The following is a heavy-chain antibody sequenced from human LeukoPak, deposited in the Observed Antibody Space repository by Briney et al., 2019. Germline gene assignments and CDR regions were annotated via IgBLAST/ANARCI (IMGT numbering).Heavy chain of an antibody. J-gene: IGHJ6*03. V-gene: IGHV4-39*07. CDR2: INHSGST. CDR1: GGSISSGDYY. D-gene: IGHD6-6*01. CDR3: AKRYSSSRGYYMDV. Sequence: SETLSLTCTVSGGSISSGDYYWRWLRQPPGKGLEWIGEINHSGSTNYNPSLKSRVTISVDTSKNQFSLKLSSVTAADTAVYYCAKRYSSSRGYYMDVWGKGTTVTVSS.